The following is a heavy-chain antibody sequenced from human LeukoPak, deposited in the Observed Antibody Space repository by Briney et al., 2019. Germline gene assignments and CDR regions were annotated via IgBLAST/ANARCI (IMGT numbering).Heavy chain of an antibody. CDR3: ARDRGTWNDDGFDY. Sequence: SETLSLTCTVSGGPISSYYWGWIRQPPGKGLEWIGYIYYSGSTRYNPSLKSRVTISVDMSKKQFYLKLRSVTAADTAVYYCARDRGTWNDDGFDYWGQGTLVTVSS. D-gene: IGHD1-1*01. V-gene: IGHV4-59*01. J-gene: IGHJ4*02. CDR2: IYYSGST. CDR1: GGPISSYY.